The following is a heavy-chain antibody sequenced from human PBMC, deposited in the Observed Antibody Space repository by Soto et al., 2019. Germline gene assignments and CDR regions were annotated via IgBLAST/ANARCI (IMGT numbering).Heavy chain of an antibody. D-gene: IGHD1-1*01. J-gene: IGHJ6*02. CDR2: IYPGDSDT. Sequence: PGESLKISCKGSGYSFTSYWIGWVRQMPGKGLERMGIIYPGDSDTRYSPSFQGQVTISADKSISTAYLQWSSLKASDTAMYYCARRKLERLSYYYYGMDVWGQGTTVTVSS. CDR3: ARRKLERLSYYYYGMDV. CDR1: GYSFTSYW. V-gene: IGHV5-51*01.